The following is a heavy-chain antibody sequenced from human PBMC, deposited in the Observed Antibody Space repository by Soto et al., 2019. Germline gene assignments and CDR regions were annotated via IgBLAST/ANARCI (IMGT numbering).Heavy chain of an antibody. CDR3: TRLTEPAGYYLVNAFDI. Sequence: GGSLRLSCAASGFTFSGSAMHWVRQASGKGLEWVGRIRSKANSYATAYAASVKGRFTISRDDSKNTAYLQMNSLKTEDTAVYYCTRLTEPAGYYLVNAFDIWGQGTMVTVSS. V-gene: IGHV3-73*01. CDR2: IRSKANSYAT. J-gene: IGHJ3*02. D-gene: IGHD3-9*01. CDR1: GFTFSGSA.